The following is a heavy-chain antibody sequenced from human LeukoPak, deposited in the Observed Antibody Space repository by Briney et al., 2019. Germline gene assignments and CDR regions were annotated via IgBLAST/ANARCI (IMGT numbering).Heavy chain of an antibody. V-gene: IGHV1-2*02. CDR3: ARSGMAQDWFDP. D-gene: IGHD1-1*01. CDR2: INPNSGGT. CDR1: GYTFIGYY. J-gene: IGHJ5*02. Sequence: ASVKVSCKASGYTFIGYYMHWVRQAPGQGLEWMGWINPNSGGTNYAQKFQGRVTMTRDTSINTAYMELSRLNPDDTAVYYCARSGMAQDWFDPWGQGTPVTVSS.